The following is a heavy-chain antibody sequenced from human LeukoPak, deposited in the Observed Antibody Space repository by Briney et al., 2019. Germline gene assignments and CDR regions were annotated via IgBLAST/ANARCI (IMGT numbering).Heavy chain of an antibody. V-gene: IGHV4-34*01. D-gene: IGHD5-18*01. CDR3: ARVQLRGYSYGYGVDY. J-gene: IGHJ4*02. CDR2: INHSGST. Sequence: SETLSFTCAVYGGSFSGYYWSWIRQPPGKGLEWIGEINHSGSTNYNPSLKSRVTISVDTSKNQFSLKLSSVTAADTAVYYCARVQLRGYSYGYGVDYWGQGTLVTVSS. CDR1: GGSFSGYY.